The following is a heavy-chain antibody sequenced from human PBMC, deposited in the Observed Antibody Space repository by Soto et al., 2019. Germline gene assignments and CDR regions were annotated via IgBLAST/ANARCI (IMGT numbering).Heavy chain of an antibody. V-gene: IGHV1-69*13. CDR2: IVPVFGRP. D-gene: IGHD5-12*01. CDR3: AREGSGYNF. CDR1: GGSFSNFG. Sequence: ASVKVSCKASGGSFSNFGISWVRQAPGQGLEWMGGIVPVFGRPNYAQRFRGRLTITADESTSTGHMELISLRSDDTAVYYCAREGSGYNFWGQGTQVTVSS. J-gene: IGHJ4*02.